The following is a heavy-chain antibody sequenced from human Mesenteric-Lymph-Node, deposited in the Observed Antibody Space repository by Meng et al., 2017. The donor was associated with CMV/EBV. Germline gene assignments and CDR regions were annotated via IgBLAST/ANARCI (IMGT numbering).Heavy chain of an antibody. CDR3: ARGPRKTSWNWFDP. CDR1: GFTFSSYA. V-gene: IGHV3-64*02. Sequence: GGSLRLSCAASGFTFSSYAMHWVRQAPGKGLEYVSAISSNGGSTYYADSVKGRFTISRDNSKNTLYLQMGSLRAEDMAVYYCARGPRKTSWNWFDPWGQGTLVTVSS. CDR2: ISSNGGST. J-gene: IGHJ5*02. D-gene: IGHD2-2*01.